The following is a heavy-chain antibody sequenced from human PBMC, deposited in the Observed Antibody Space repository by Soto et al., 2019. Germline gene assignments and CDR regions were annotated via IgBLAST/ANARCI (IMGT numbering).Heavy chain of an antibody. Sequence: SVKVSCKASGGTFSSYAISWVRQAPGQGLEWMGGIIPIFGTANYAQKFQGRVTITADKSTSTAYMELSSLRSEDTAVYYCARGRGYSYGYEWGMDVWGQGTTVTVSS. D-gene: IGHD5-18*01. CDR3: ARGRGYSYGYEWGMDV. CDR2: IIPIFGTA. V-gene: IGHV1-69*06. J-gene: IGHJ6*02. CDR1: GGTFSSYA.